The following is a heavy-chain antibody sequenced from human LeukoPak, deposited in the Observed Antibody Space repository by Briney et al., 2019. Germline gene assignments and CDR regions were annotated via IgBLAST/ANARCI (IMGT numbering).Heavy chain of an antibody. Sequence: PGGSLRLSCAASGFILSSYGMHWVRQAPGKGLVGVAVISYDGSNKYYADSVKGRFTISRDNSKNTLYLQMNSLRAEDTAVYYCAKDSYLVIKYYFDYWGQGTLVTVSS. CDR3: AKDSYLVIKYYFDY. J-gene: IGHJ4*02. CDR2: ISYDGSNK. V-gene: IGHV3-30*18. CDR1: GFILSSYG. D-gene: IGHD3-10*01.